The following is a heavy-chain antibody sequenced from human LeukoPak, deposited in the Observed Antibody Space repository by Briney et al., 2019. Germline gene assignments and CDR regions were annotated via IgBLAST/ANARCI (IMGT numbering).Heavy chain of an antibody. J-gene: IGHJ4*02. Sequence: GGSLRLSCEGSGFVFSIYAIHWIRQSPGRGLEWVAVIASDGSCTDYVHSLKDRFTISRDNSKNTVYLDVTSLTPEDAGVYYCAREGTYSDYWSGYFEYWGQGTRVIVSS. D-gene: IGHD3-3*01. V-gene: IGHV3-30*04. CDR1: GFVFSIYA. CDR3: AREGTYSDYWSGYFEY. CDR2: IASDGSCT.